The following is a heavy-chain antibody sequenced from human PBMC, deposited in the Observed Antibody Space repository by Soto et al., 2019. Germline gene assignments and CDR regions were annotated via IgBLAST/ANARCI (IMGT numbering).Heavy chain of an antibody. D-gene: IGHD6-6*01. CDR1: GGSISSYY. V-gene: IGHV4-59*01. CDR3: ARMAAARPYYFDY. J-gene: IGHJ4*02. Sequence: SETLSLTCTVSGGSISSYYWSWIRQPPGKGLEWIGYIYYSGSNNYNPSHKSRVTISVDTSKNQFSLKLSSVTAADTAGYYCARMAAARPYYFDYWGQGTLVTVSS. CDR2: IYYSGSN.